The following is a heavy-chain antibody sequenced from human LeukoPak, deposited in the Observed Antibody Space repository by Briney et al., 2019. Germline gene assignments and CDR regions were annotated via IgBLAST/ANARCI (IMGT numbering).Heavy chain of an antibody. CDR3: AKSLGVVVTAARIDY. CDR2: ISGSGGST. Sequence: GGSLRLSCAASGFTFSSYAMSWVRQAPGKGLKWVSAISGSGGSTYYADSVKGRFTISRDNSKNTLYLQMNSLRAEDTAVYYCAKSLGVVVTAARIDYWGQGTLVTVSS. CDR1: GFTFSSYA. J-gene: IGHJ4*02. D-gene: IGHD2-21*02. V-gene: IGHV3-23*01.